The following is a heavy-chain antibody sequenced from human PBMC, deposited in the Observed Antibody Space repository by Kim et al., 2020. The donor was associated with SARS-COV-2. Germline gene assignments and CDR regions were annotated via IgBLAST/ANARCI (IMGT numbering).Heavy chain of an antibody. V-gene: IGHV1-69*13. D-gene: IGHD3-9*01. CDR2: IIPIFGTA. CDR3: AREGHLRYFDWSDYYFDY. J-gene: IGHJ4*02. Sequence: SVKVSCKASGGTFSSYAISWVRQAPGQGLEWMGGIIPIFGTANYAQKFQGRVTITADESPSTAYMELSSLRSEDTAVYYCAREGHLRYFDWSDYYFDYWGQGTLVTVSS. CDR1: GGTFSSYA.